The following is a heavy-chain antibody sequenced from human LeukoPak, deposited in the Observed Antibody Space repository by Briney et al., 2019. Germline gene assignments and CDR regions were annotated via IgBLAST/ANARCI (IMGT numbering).Heavy chain of an antibody. D-gene: IGHD3-22*01. CDR3: ARDLGDSSGYFPPYYFDY. Sequence: GGSLRLSCAASGFTFSSYAMSWVRQAPGKGLDWVSAISGSGGSTYYADSVKGRFTISRDNSKSTLYLQMNSLRAEDTAVYYCARDLGDSSGYFPPYYFDYWGQGTLVTVSS. J-gene: IGHJ4*02. V-gene: IGHV3-23*01. CDR1: GFTFSSYA. CDR2: ISGSGGST.